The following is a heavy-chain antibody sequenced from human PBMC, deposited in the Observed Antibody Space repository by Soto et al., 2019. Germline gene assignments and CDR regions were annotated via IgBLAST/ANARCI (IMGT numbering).Heavy chain of an antibody. CDR3: ARSIGDYYGARGAFDI. D-gene: IGHD3-10*01. CDR2: IYYSGST. J-gene: IGHJ3*02. CDR1: GGSISSGGYY. V-gene: IGHV4-31*03. Sequence: QVQLQESGPGLVKPSQTLSLTCTVSGGSISSGGYYWSWIRQHPGKGLEWIGYIYYSGSTYYNPSHTSRVTISVDTSKNQFSLKLSSVTAADTAVYYCARSIGDYYGARGAFDIWGQGTMVTVSS.